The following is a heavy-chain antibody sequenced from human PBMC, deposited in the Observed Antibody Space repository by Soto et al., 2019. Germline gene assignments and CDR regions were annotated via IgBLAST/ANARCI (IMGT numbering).Heavy chain of an antibody. J-gene: IGHJ5*02. Sequence: SGPTLVNPTQTLTLTCTFSGFSLSTSGVGVGWIRQPPGKALEWLALIYWDDDKRYSPSLKSRLTITKDTSKNQVVLTMTNMDPVDTATYYCAHRRRPYSGSFYGWFDPWGQGTLVTVSS. D-gene: IGHD1-26*01. CDR3: AHRRRPYSGSFYGWFDP. V-gene: IGHV2-5*02. CDR1: GFSLSTSGVG. CDR2: IYWDDDK.